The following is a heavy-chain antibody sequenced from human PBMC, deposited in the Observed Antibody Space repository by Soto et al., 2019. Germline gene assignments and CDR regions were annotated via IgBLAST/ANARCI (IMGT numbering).Heavy chain of an antibody. CDR2: ISAYNGNT. CDR1: GYTFTSYG. J-gene: IGHJ3*02. V-gene: IGHV1-18*01. Sequence: QVQLVQSGAEAKKPGASVKVSCKASGYTFTSYGISWVRQAPGQGLEWMGWISAYNGNTNYAQKLQGRVTMTTDTSTSTAYMELRSLRSDDTAVYYCARDLSIVVVAPGDFDIWGQGTMVTVSS. D-gene: IGHD2-15*01. CDR3: ARDLSIVVVAPGDFDI.